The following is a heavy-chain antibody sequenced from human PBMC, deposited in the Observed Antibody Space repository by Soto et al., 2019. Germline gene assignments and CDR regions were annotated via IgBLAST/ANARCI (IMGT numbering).Heavy chain of an antibody. D-gene: IGHD3-22*01. CDR3: ARSSYYYDSSGYLTSSGAFDI. CDR2: IFHSGST. CDR1: GGSISSGGYS. V-gene: IGHV4-30-2*01. Sequence: QLQLQESGSGLVKPSQTLSLTCAVSGGSISSGGYSWSWIRQPPGKGLGWIGYIFHSGSTYYNPPLKRRVTISVDRSKNQFSLKLSSVTAADTAVYYCARSSYYYDSSGYLTSSGAFDIWGQGTMVTVSS. J-gene: IGHJ3*02.